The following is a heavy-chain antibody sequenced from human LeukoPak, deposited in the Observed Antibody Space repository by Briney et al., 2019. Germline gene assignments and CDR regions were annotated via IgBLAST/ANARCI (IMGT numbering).Heavy chain of an antibody. J-gene: IGHJ4*02. CDR3: ARGMGSGSYSAAYYFDY. CDR2: MNPNSGNT. Sequence: ASVKVSCKASGYTFTSKVFNWLGRAPGQGLEWMGWMNPNSGNTGYAQKFQGRVTMTRNTSISTAYMELSSLRSEYTAVYYCARGMGSGSYSAAYYFDYWGQGTLVTVSS. D-gene: IGHD3-22*01. CDR1: GYTFTSKV. V-gene: IGHV1-8*01.